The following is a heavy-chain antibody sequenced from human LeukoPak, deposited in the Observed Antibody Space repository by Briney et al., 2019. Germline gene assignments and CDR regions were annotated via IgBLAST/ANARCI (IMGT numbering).Heavy chain of an antibody. CDR2: ISYDGSNK. CDR1: GFTFSSYG. J-gene: IGHJ4*02. V-gene: IGHV3-30*03. CDR3: AGQLELRFLEWLFDY. D-gene: IGHD3-3*01. Sequence: PGRSLRLSCAASGFTFSSYGMHWVRQAPGKGLEWVAVISYDGSNKYYADSVKGRFTISRDNSKNTLYLQMNSLRAEDTAVYYCAGQLELRFLEWLFDYWGQGTLVTVSS.